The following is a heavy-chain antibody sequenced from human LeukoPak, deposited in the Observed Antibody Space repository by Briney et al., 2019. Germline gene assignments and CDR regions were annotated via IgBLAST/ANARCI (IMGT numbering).Heavy chain of an antibody. CDR2: IIPIFGTT. CDR1: GGTFSSYA. D-gene: IGHD2-2*01. Sequence: SVKVSCKASGGTFSSYAISWVRQAPGQGLEWMGGIIPIFGTTNYAQKFQGRVTITADESTSTAYMELSSLRSEDTAVYYCARVFGCSSINCYNWFDPWGQGTLVTVSS. J-gene: IGHJ5*02. CDR3: ARVFGCSSINCYNWFDP. V-gene: IGHV1-69*13.